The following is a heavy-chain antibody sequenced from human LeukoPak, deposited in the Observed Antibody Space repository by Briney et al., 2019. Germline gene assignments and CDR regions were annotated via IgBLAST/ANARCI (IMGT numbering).Heavy chain of an antibody. V-gene: IGHV3-30*03. D-gene: IGHD4-23*01. CDR2: ISYDGSNK. CDR1: GFTFSSYG. Sequence: GGSLRLSCAASGFTFSSYGMHRVRQAPGKGLEGVADISYDGSNKYYADSVKGRFTISRDNSKNTLYLQMNSLRAEDTAVYYCARDKYGDNSNAFDIWGQGTLVTVSS. CDR3: ARDKYGDNSNAFDI. J-gene: IGHJ3*02.